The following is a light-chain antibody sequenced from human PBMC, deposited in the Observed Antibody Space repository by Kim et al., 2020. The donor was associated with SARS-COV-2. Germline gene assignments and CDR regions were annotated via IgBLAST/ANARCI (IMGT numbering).Light chain of an antibody. CDR2: AAS. V-gene: IGKV1-39*01. CDR3: QQSYSTLPMYS. J-gene: IGKJ2*01. Sequence: DIQMTQSPSSLSASIGDRVTFSCRASQNIKNYLNWYQQKPGKAPTLLIYAASTLQSGVPSRFSGSGSGTDFILSISSLQPDDFVTYYCQQSYSTLPMYSFGQGTKVDIK. CDR1: QNIKNY.